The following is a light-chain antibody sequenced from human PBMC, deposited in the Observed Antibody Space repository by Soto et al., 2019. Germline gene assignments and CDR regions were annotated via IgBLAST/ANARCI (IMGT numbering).Light chain of an antibody. J-gene: IGKJ1*01. CDR3: QQYVSSVT. CDR2: GAC. Sequence: EIVLTQSPGSLSLSPGERATLSCRASQSVDSSFFAWYQKKPGQAPRLLIYGACKRATGIPDRFSGGGSGTDFTLTISRLEPDVFAVYYCQQYVSSVTFGQGTKVEIK. V-gene: IGKV3-20*01. CDR1: QSVDSSF.